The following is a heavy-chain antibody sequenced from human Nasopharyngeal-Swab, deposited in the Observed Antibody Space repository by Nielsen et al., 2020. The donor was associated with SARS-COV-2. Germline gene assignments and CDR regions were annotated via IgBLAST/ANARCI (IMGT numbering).Heavy chain of an antibody. CDR1: GGTFSSYA. V-gene: IGHV1-69*04. Sequence: SVKVSCKASGGTFSSYAISWVRQAPGQGLEWMGRLIPILGIANYAQKFQGRVTITADKSTSTAYMELSSLRSEDTAVYYCAREYCSGGSCYGNYGMDVWGQGTTVTVSS. CDR2: LIPILGIA. J-gene: IGHJ6*02. CDR3: AREYCSGGSCYGNYGMDV. D-gene: IGHD2-15*01.